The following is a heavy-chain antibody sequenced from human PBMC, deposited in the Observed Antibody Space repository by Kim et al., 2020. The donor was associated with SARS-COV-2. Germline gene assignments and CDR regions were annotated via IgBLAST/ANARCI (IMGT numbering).Heavy chain of an antibody. D-gene: IGHD4-17*01. CDR1: GITFRDYW. CDR2: IKQDGSER. J-gene: IGHJ4*02. CDR3: ARDLTVSTRGFDY. V-gene: IGHV3-7*05. Sequence: GGSLRLSCAISGITFRDYWMSWVRQAPGKRREWVANIKQDGSERNYVDSVKGRFTISRDNDKNSLYLQMNSLRDEDTAVYYCARDLTVSTRGFDYWGQGTLVTVSS.